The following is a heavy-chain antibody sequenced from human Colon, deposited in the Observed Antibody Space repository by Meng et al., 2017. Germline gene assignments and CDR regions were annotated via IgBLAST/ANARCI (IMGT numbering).Heavy chain of an antibody. CDR2: IWYDGSNK. J-gene: IGHJ4*02. CDR1: GFTFSSYG. V-gene: IGHV3-33*01. CDR3: ARDNGAYSSGWYFSSPFDY. Sequence: GGSLRLSCAASGFTFSSYGMHWVRQAPGKGLEWVAVIWYDGSNKYYADPVKGRFTISRDNSKNTLYLQMNSLRAEDTAVYYCARDNGAYSSGWYFSSPFDYWGQGTLVTVSS. D-gene: IGHD6-19*01.